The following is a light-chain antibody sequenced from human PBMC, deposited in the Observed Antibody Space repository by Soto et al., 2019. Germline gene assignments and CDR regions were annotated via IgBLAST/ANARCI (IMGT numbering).Light chain of an antibody. V-gene: IGKV3-20*01. CDR1: QSVSSSY. CDR2: GAS. CDR3: QQYAGSRT. Sequence: EIVFTQSPGTLSMYPGERPTLSCRASQSVSSSYLAWYQQKPGQAPRLLIYGASSRATGIPDRFSGSGSGTDFTLTISRLEPEDFAVYYCQQYAGSRTFGQGTKVDI. J-gene: IGKJ1*01.